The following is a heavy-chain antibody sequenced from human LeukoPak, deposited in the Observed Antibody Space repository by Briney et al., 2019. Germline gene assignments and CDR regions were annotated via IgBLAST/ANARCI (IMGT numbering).Heavy chain of an antibody. J-gene: IGHJ4*02. CDR1: GYTFTGYY. CDR3: ARVGDPYYYDSSGYYPDY. CDR2: INPNSGGT. Sequence: ASVEVSCKASGYTFTGYYMHWVRQAPGQGLEWMGWINPNSGGTNYAQKFQGRVTMTRDTSISTAYMELSRLRSDDTAVYYCARVGDPYYYDSSGYYPDYWGQGTLVTVSS. D-gene: IGHD3-22*01. V-gene: IGHV1-2*02.